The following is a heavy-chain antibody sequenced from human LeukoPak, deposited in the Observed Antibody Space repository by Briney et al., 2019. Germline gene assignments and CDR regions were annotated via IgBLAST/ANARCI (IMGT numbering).Heavy chain of an antibody. CDR3: AKRRFPDSSGYYYDYFDY. V-gene: IGHV3-23*01. CDR2: ISGSGDST. J-gene: IGHJ4*02. D-gene: IGHD3-22*01. CDR1: GFTFSSYA. Sequence: PGGSLRLSCAASGFTFSSYAMNWVRQAPGKGLEWVSTISGSGDSTYYADSVKGRFTISRDNSKNTLYVQMNSLRAEDTAVYYCAKRRFPDSSGYYYDYFDYWGQGTLVTVSS.